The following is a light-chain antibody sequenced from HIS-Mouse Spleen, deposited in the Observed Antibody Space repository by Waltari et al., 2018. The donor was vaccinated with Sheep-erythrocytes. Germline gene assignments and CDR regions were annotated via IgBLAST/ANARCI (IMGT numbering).Light chain of an antibody. V-gene: IGLV1-44*01. CDR1: SSNIGSNT. CDR3: AAWDDSLNGYV. J-gene: IGLJ1*01. CDR2: SNN. Sequence: QSVLTQPPSASGTPGQRVTISCSGSSSNIGSNTVNWYQQRPGTAPKHLIYSNNQRPSGVPDRFSGSKSGASASLAISGLQSEDEADYYCAAWDDSLNGYVFGTGTKVTVL.